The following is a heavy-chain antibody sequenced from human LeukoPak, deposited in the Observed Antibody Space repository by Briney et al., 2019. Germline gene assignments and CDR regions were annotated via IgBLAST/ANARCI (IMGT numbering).Heavy chain of an antibody. V-gene: IGHV4-39*07. CDR3: ARSRGGYGDYGSWFDP. J-gene: IGHJ5*02. CDR1: VDSISSSSYY. Sequence: SETLSLTCTVSVDSISSSSYYWGWIRQPPGKGREWNGCIYYSGSTYYNPSLKSRVSISADTSKNQFSLKLSSVTAADTAVYYCARSRGGYGDYGSWFDPWGQGILVTVSS. CDR2: IYYSGST. D-gene: IGHD4-17*01.